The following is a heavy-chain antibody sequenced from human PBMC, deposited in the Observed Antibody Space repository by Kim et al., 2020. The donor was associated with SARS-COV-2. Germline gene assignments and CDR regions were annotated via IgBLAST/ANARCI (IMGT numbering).Heavy chain of an antibody. Sequence: SVKVSCKASGGTFSSYAISWVRQAPGQGLEWMGRIIPILGIANYAQKFQGRVTITADKSTSTAYMELSSLRSEDTAVYYCARDEHPHSSSWYGWGQGTLVTVSS. V-gene: IGHV1-69*04. CDR3: ARDEHPHSSSWYG. D-gene: IGHD6-13*01. CDR2: IIPILGIA. J-gene: IGHJ4*02. CDR1: GGTFSSYA.